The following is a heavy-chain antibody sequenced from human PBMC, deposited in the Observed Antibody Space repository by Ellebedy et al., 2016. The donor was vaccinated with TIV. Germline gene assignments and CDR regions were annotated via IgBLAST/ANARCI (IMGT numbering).Heavy chain of an antibody. J-gene: IGHJ2*01. Sequence: SETLSLTCAVYGGSFSAYSWSWIRQPPGKGLEWIGEINHSGSTNYSPSLKSRVTTSVDTSKKQFSLKLSSVTAADTAVYYCARNFDLWGRGTLVTVSS. CDR1: GGSFSAYS. CDR3: ARNFDL. V-gene: IGHV4-34*01. CDR2: INHSGST.